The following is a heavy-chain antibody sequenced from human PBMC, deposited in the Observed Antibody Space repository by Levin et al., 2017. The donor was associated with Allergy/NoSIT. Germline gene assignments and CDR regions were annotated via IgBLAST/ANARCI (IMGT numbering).Heavy chain of an antibody. CDR1: GDTFTGYY. V-gene: IGHV1-2*02. Sequence: ASVKVSCKASGDTFTGYYMHWVRQAPGQGLEWMGWINPNSGGTNYAQKFQGRVTMTRDTSISTAYMELSRLRSDDTAVYYCARDISYSSGWYLRDYYYGMDVWGQGTTVTVSS. CDR3: ARDISYSSGWYLRDYYYGMDV. D-gene: IGHD6-19*01. CDR2: INPNSGGT. J-gene: IGHJ6*02.